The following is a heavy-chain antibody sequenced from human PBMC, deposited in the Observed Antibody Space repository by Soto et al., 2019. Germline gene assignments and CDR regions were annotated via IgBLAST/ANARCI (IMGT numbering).Heavy chain of an antibody. CDR1: GITLTRVA. J-gene: IGHJ6*02. V-gene: IGHV1-69*01. CDR3: AKAGYNYVFLTGRMDV. Sequence: QVQLVQSGAEVKPPGSSVKVSCKASGITLTRVAISWVRQAPGQGLEWMGGIIPLLNFSKAAQMFQGRVTLTADESTGTAYMELSSLRYDDTAVYYCAKAGYNYVFLTGRMDVWGQGTTVTVSS. D-gene: IGHD3-9*01. CDR2: IIPLLNFS.